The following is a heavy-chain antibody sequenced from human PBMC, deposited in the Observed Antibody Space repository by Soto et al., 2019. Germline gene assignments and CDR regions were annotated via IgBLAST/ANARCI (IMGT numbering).Heavy chain of an antibody. CDR1: GGSISSGGYS. CDR3: AASKEGITMVRGVITYYYGMDV. CDR2: IYHSGST. Sequence: SETLSLTCAVSGGSISSGGYSWSWIRQPPGKGLEWIGYIYHSGSTYYNPSLKSRVTISVDRSKNQFSLKLSSVTAADTAVYYCAASKEGITMVRGVITYYYGMDVWGQGTTVSVSS. V-gene: IGHV4-30-2*01. D-gene: IGHD3-10*01. J-gene: IGHJ6*02.